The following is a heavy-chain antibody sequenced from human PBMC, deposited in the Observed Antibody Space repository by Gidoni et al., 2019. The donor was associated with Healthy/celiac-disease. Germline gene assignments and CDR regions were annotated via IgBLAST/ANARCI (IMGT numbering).Heavy chain of an antibody. Sequence: EVQLVESGGGLVKPGGSLRLSCAASGFPFSNAWMSLVRQAPGKGLEWVGRIKSKTDGGTTDYAAPVKGRFTISRDDSKNTLYLQMNSLKTEDTAVYYCTTGGYDFWSGYYLGDAFDIWGQGTMVTVSS. CDR3: TTGGYDFWSGYYLGDAFDI. V-gene: IGHV3-15*01. CDR1: GFPFSNAW. CDR2: IKSKTDGGTT. J-gene: IGHJ3*02. D-gene: IGHD3-3*01.